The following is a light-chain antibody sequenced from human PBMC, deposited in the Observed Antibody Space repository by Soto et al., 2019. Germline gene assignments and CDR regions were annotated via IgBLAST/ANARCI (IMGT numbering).Light chain of an antibody. CDR2: DVT. J-gene: IGLJ1*01. V-gene: IGLV2-11*01. CDR1: SSDVGTYNF. CDR3: CSYAGDYTYV. Sequence: QSVLTQPRSVSGSPGQSVAISCTGTSSDVGTYNFVSWYQQHPGKAPELMIYDVTKRPSGVPDRFSGSKSGNTASLTISGLQAEDEADYYCCSYAGDYTYVFGTGTRSPS.